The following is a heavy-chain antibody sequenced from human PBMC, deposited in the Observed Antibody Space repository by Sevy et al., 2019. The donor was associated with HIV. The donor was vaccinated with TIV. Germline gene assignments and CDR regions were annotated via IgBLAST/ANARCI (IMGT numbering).Heavy chain of an antibody. V-gene: IGHV3-48*03. D-gene: IGHD2-2*01. CDR3: ARAPHQRVVGAPRAFDI. CDR1: GFTFSSYE. Sequence: GGSLRLSCAASGFTFSSYEMNWVRQAPGKGLEWVSYISSSGSTIYYADSGKGRLTISRDKAKNSLYLQMNSLRAEDTAVYYCARAPHQRVVGAPRAFDIWGQGTMVTVSS. CDR2: ISSSGSTI. J-gene: IGHJ3*02.